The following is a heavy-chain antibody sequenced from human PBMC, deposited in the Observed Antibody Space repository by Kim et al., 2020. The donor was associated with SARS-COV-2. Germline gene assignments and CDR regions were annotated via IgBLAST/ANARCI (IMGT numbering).Heavy chain of an antibody. CDR3: ARTAIVVVVAATSEYFQH. D-gene: IGHD2-15*01. V-gene: IGHV4-34*01. CDR2: INHSGST. Sequence: SETLSLTCAVYGGSFSGYYWSWIRQPPGKGLEWIGEINHSGSTNYNPSLKSRVTISVDTSKNQFSLKLSSVTAADTAVYYCARTAIVVVVAATSEYFQHWGQGTLVTVSS. CDR1: GGSFSGYY. J-gene: IGHJ1*01.